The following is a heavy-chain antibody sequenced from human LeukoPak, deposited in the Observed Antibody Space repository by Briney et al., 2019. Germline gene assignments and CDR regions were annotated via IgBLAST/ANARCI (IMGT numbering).Heavy chain of an antibody. V-gene: IGHV4-59*01. CDR3: ARRKVTAAGSDFDY. CDR2: IYYRGST. CDR1: GVSISNYY. D-gene: IGHD6-13*01. Sequence: PSETLSLTCSVSGVSISNYYWSWIRQSPGMGLEWIGYIYYRGSTSYDPSFKSRVNMSVDTSKNQFSLNLSSVTPADTAVYYCARRKVTAAGSDFDYWGQGILVTVSS. J-gene: IGHJ4*02.